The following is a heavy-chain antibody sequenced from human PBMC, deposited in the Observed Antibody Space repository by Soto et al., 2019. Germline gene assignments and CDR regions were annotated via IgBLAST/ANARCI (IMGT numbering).Heavy chain of an antibody. CDR3: VRGDKGGFDL. D-gene: IGHD2-21*02. V-gene: IGHV3-74*01. J-gene: IGHJ3*01. CDR2: IHSDGSTT. CDR1: GFTFNYYW. Sequence: EVQLVESEGGLVQRGGSLRLSCAASGFTFNYYWMHWVRQAPGQGLVWVSHIHSDGSTTTYADSVKGRFTISRDNAKNTLYLQRNSLRGEETAVYYCVRGDKGGFDLWGQGSTVTGSS.